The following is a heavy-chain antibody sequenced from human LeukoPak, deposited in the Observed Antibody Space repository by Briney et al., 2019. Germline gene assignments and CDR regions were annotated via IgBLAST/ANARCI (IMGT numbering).Heavy chain of an antibody. Sequence: PGGSLRLSCAASGFTFSSYAIHWVRQAPGKGLEYVSAISDSGGSTYYADSVKGRFTISRDNSKNTLYLQMSSLRAEDTAVYFCVRGYSFGPYGMDVWGQGTTVTVSS. CDR2: ISDSGGST. CDR1: GFTFSSYA. D-gene: IGHD2-15*01. J-gene: IGHJ6*02. CDR3: VRGYSFGPYGMDV. V-gene: IGHV3-64D*09.